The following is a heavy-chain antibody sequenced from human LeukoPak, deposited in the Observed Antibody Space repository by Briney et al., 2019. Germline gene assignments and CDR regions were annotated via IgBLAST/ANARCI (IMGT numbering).Heavy chain of an antibody. CDR2: IYYSGST. J-gene: IGHJ2*01. CDR1: GGSLSSYY. CDR3: ARGLYYDLWSGYYGRLWYFDL. Sequence: SETLSLTCTVSGGSLSSYYCSWIRQPPGKGLEWIGYIYYSGSTTYNPSLKSRVTISVDTSKNQFSLKLSSVTAADTAVYCCARGLYYDLWSGYYGRLWYFDLWGRGTLVTLSS. D-gene: IGHD3-3*01. V-gene: IGHV4-59*01.